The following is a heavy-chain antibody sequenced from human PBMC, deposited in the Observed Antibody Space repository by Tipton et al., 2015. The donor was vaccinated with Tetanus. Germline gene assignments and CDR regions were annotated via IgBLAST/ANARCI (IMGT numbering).Heavy chain of an antibody. Sequence: TLSLNCAVYGGSFSGYYWSWIRQPPGKGLEWIGEINHSGSTKYNPSLKSRVAMSVDTSKNQLSLRLNSVTSADTAVYYCARTSGYMYSDCWGQGTLVTVSS. CDR1: GGSFSGYY. CDR2: INHSGST. J-gene: IGHJ4*02. D-gene: IGHD3-3*01. V-gene: IGHV4-34*01. CDR3: ARTSGYMYSDC.